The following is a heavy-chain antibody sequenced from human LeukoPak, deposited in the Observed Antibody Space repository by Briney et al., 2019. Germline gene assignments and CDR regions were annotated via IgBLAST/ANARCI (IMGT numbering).Heavy chain of an antibody. CDR2: IKQDGSEK. V-gene: IGHV3-7*01. D-gene: IGHD5-24*01. CDR1: GFIIISYR. Sequence: GGSLRLSCAASGFIIISYRMSWVRQAPGKGLEWVANIKQDGSEKYYVDSVKGRFTISRDNAKNSLYLQMSSLRAEDTAVYYCAGVRDGYKPPKLSSYYYMDVWGKGTTVTISS. CDR3: AGVRDGYKPPKLSSYYYMDV. J-gene: IGHJ6*03.